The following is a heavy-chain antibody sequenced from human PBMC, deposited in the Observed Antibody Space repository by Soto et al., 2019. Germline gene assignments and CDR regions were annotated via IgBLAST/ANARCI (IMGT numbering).Heavy chain of an antibody. Sequence: GGSLRLSCVASGFTFSTYGMHWVRQAPGKGLEWVAVIWYDGSNKYYADSVKGRFTISRDNSKNMLYLQINSLRAEDTAVYYCAKTRGAMIYAISVYGMDVWGQGTTVTVSS. CDR3: AKTRGAMIYAISVYGMDV. J-gene: IGHJ6*02. D-gene: IGHD2-8*01. CDR1: GFTFSTYG. V-gene: IGHV3-33*06. CDR2: IWYDGSNK.